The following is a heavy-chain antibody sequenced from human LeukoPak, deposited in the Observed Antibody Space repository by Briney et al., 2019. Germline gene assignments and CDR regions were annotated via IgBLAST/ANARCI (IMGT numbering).Heavy chain of an antibody. Sequence: GGSLRLSCAASGFTFDDYAMHWVRQAPGKGLEWVSGISWNSGSIGYADSVKGRFTISRDNAKNSLYLQMNSLRAEDTAVYYCGRGMDVWGQGTTVTVSS. J-gene: IGHJ6*02. CDR3: GRGMDV. V-gene: IGHV3-9*01. CDR2: ISWNSGSI. CDR1: GFTFDDYA.